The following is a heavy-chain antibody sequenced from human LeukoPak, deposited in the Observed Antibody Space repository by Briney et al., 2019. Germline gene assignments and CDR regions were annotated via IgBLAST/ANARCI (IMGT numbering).Heavy chain of an antibody. CDR3: ARDPIAAAGIGWFDP. Sequence: GGSLRLSCAASGFTFSSYEMNWVRQAPGKGLEWVSYISSSSSTIYYADSVKGRFTISRDNAKNSLYLQMNSLRAEDTAVYYCARDPIAAAGIGWFDPWGQGTLVTVSS. J-gene: IGHJ5*02. D-gene: IGHD6-13*01. CDR2: ISSSSSTI. CDR1: GFTFSSYE. V-gene: IGHV3-48*01.